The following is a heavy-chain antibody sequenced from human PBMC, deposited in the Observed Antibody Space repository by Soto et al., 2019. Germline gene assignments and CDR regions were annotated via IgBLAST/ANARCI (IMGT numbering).Heavy chain of an antibody. Sequence: QVQLVQSGAEVKKPGSSVKVSCKASGGTFSSYTISWVRQAPGQGLEWMGRIIPILGIANYAQKFQGRVTITADKPTSTAYMELSSLRSEDTAVYYCARGPSAIIVGAAGAFDIWGQGTMVTVSS. CDR3: ARGPSAIIVGAAGAFDI. CDR1: GGTFSSYT. V-gene: IGHV1-69*02. CDR2: IIPILGIA. D-gene: IGHD1-26*01. J-gene: IGHJ3*02.